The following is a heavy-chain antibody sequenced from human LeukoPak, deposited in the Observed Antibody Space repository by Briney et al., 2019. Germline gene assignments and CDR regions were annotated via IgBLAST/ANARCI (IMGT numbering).Heavy chain of an antibody. CDR2: IKYDGSED. V-gene: IGHV3-7*01. CDR3: KSGGAAPGSFDY. D-gene: IGHD1-1*01. CDR1: GFTFSRYW. Sequence: GGSLRLSCAASGFTFSRYWMSWMRQAPGKGLEWVANIKYDGSEDYYVDSVKGRFTISRDNAKNTLYLQLNSLRVEDTAVYYCKSGGAAPGSFDYWGQGTLVTASP. J-gene: IGHJ4*02.